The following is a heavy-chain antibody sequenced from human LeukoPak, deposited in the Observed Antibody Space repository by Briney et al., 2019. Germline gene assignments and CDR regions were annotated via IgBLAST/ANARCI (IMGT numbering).Heavy chain of an antibody. J-gene: IGHJ4*02. CDR2: ISSSGSII. V-gene: IGHV3-11*04. D-gene: IGHD6-6*01. Sequence: PGGSLRLSCAASRFTFSDYYMSWIRQAPGKGLEWVSYISSSGSIIYYADSVTGRFTISRDNAKNSLYLQMNNLRAEDTAVYFCARDALRYSGSFDDFDYWGQGTLVTVSS. CDR1: RFTFSDYY. CDR3: ARDALRYSGSFDDFDY.